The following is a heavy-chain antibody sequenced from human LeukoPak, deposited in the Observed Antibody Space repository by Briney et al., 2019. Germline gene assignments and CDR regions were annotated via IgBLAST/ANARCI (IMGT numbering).Heavy chain of an antibody. J-gene: IGHJ3*02. CDR1: GLTFSNYA. V-gene: IGHV3-23*01. Sequence: GGSLRLSCAASGLTFSNYAMTWVRLAPGKGLEWVSSLSGSGGGTWYAGSVKGRFTISRDNSKNTLYLQMNSLRAEDTAVYYCAKDRTPYSRSGGYYLGAFDIWGTGHWSPSLQ. CDR2: LSGSGGGT. CDR3: AKDRTPYSRSGGYYLGAFDI. D-gene: IGHD3-10*01.